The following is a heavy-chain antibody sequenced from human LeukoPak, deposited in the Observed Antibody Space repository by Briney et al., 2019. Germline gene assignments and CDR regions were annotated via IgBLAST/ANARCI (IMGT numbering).Heavy chain of an antibody. J-gene: IGHJ4*02. CDR1: GGSFSGYY. D-gene: IGHD1-26*01. V-gene: IGHV4-34*01. Sequence: SETLSLTCAVYGGSFSGYYWSWIRQPPGKGLEWIGEINHSGSTNYNPSLKSRVTISVDRSKNQFSPKLSSVTAADTAVYYCARDTSGSYSVWGQGTLVTVSS. CDR2: INHSGST. CDR3: ARDTSGSYSV.